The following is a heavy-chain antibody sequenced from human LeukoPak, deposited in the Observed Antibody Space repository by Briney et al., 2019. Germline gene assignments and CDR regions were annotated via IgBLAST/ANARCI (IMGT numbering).Heavy chain of an antibody. CDR1: GGSISSSSYY. V-gene: IGHV4-39*07. D-gene: IGHD4-17*01. J-gene: IGHJ3*02. CDR2: IYYSGST. CDR3: ARDISYGDHDAFDI. Sequence: SETLSLTCTVSGGSISSSSYYWGWIRQPPGKGLEWIGSIYYSGSTYYNPSLKSRVTISVDTSKNQFSLKLSSVTAADTAVYYCARDISYGDHDAFDIWGQGTMVTVSS.